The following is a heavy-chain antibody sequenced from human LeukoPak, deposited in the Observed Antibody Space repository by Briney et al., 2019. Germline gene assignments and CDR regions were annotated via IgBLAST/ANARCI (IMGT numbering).Heavy chain of an antibody. J-gene: IGHJ4*02. CDR1: GYIFSSYW. V-gene: IGHV5-51*01. CDR2: IYPGGSDS. Sequence: HGESLKISCKGSGYIFSSYWITWVRQMPGEGLERMGIIYPGGSDSRYSPPFQGQVTISADKSITTAYLQWSSLKASDTAMYYCARLGYCSGTSCYGVDYWGQGTLVTVSS. CDR3: ARLGYCSGTSCYGVDY. D-gene: IGHD2-2*01.